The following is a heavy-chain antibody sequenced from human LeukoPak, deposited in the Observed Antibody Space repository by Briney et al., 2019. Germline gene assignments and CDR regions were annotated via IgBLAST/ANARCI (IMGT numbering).Heavy chain of an antibody. CDR3: ARLSSGSYSYCDY. CDR1: GYTFTNYW. V-gene: IGHV5-51*01. J-gene: IGHJ4*02. CDR2: IFPSDSDV. D-gene: IGHD1-26*01. Sequence: GESLKISCKVSGYTFTNYWIGWVRQLPGKGLEWVGIIFPSDSDVRYGPSFQGQVTISADKSISTAYLQWSSLKASDTAMYYCARLSSGSYSYCDYWGQGTLVTVSS.